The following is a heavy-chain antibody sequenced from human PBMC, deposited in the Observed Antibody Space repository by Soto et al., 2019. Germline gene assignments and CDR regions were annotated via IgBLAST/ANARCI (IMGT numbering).Heavy chain of an antibody. J-gene: IGHJ6*02. CDR2: IYYSGST. CDR1: GGSISSGDYY. CDR3: ASLWYSSVIFSTYYYYGMDV. V-gene: IGHV4-30-4*01. Sequence: PSGTLTLTSTVSGGSISSGDYYWSWIRQPPWKGLEWIGYIYYSGSTYYNPSLKSRVTISGDKSKNQFSLKLNSVTAADTAVYYCASLWYSSVIFSTYYYYGMDVWGQGTTVTVSS. D-gene: IGHD6-19*01.